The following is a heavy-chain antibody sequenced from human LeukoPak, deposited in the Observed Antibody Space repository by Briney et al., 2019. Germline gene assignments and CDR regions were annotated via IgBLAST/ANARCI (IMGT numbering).Heavy chain of an antibody. CDR2: FFHSGNT. CDR1: GGSISSYY. CDR3: ARRGAFDI. Sequence: SETLSLTCTVSGGSISSYYWSWIRQPPGKGLEWSGSFFHSGNTYYNPSLKSRVTISVDTSKNQFSLKLSTVTAADTAVYYCARRGAFDIWGQGTMVTVSS. V-gene: IGHV4-59*04. J-gene: IGHJ3*02. D-gene: IGHD3-10*01.